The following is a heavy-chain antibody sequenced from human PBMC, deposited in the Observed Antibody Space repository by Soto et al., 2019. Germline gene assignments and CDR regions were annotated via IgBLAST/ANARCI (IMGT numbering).Heavy chain of an antibody. CDR3: ARHLLWFGELFQNWFDP. Sequence: SETLSLTCPVSGGSISSYYWSWIRQPPGEGLEWIGYIYYSGSTNYNPSLKSRVTISVDTSKNQFSLKLSSVTAADTAVYYCARHLLWFGELFQNWFDPWGQGTLVTVSS. CDR1: GGSISSYY. V-gene: IGHV4-59*08. J-gene: IGHJ5*02. CDR2: IYYSGST. D-gene: IGHD3-10*01.